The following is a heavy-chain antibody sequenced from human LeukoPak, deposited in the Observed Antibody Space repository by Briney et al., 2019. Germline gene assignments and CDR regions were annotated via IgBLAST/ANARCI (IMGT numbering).Heavy chain of an antibody. J-gene: IGHJ4*02. V-gene: IGHV3-23*01. Sequence: GGSLRLSCVASGFTFSTYGMSWVRQAPGKGLEWVSAISGSGGSTYYADSVKGRFTISRDNAKNSLYLQMNSLRAEDTAVYYCASRKQWLVGNYWGQGTLVTVSS. D-gene: IGHD6-19*01. CDR2: ISGSGGST. CDR3: ASRKQWLVGNY. CDR1: GFTFSTYG.